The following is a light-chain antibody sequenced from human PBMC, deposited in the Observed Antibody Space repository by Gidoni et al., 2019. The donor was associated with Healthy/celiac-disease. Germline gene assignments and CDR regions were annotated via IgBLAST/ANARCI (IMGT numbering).Light chain of an antibody. J-gene: IGLJ2*01. Sequence: QSVLTQPPSASGTPGQRVTIACSGSSSNIESNTVNGYQQLPVTAPKLLIYSNNQRPSGVPDRFSGSKSGTSASLAISGLQSEDEADYYCAAWDDSLNGVVFGGGTKLTVL. CDR3: AAWDDSLNGVV. CDR2: SNN. V-gene: IGLV1-44*01. CDR1: SSNIESNT.